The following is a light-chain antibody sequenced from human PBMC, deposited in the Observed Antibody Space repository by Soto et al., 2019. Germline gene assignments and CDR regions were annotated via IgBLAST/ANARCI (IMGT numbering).Light chain of an antibody. CDR3: QNYNGAPLT. Sequence: DIQMTQSPSSLSASVGDRVTIICRASQGISNYLVWYQQKPGKVPKHLIYAAYILQSVAQSRFIGSGSGTEFTLTISCLQSEDVAAYYCQNYNGAPLTFGQGTKMEIK. CDR2: AAY. CDR1: QGISNY. J-gene: IGKJ1*01. V-gene: IGKV1-27*01.